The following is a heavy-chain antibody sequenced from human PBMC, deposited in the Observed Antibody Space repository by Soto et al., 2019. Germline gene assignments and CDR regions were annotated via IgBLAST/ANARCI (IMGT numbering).Heavy chain of an antibody. CDR2: IYWNDDK. CDR3: ARTGYSSSWYQSAIDY. CDR1: GFSLSTSGVG. V-gene: IGHV2-5*01. Sequence: SGPTLVNPTQTLTLTCTFSGFSLSTSGVGVGWIRQPPGKALEWLALIYWNDDKRYSPSLKSRLTITKDTSKNQVVLTMTNMDPVDTATYYCARTGYSSSWYQSAIDYWGQGTQVTVSS. J-gene: IGHJ4*02. D-gene: IGHD6-13*01.